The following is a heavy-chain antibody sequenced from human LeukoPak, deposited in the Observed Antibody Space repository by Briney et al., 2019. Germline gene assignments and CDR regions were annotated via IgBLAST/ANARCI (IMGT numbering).Heavy chain of an antibody. D-gene: IGHD3-16*02. CDR2: ISWNSGSI. J-gene: IGHJ6*02. V-gene: IGHV3-9*01. CDR1: GFTFSSSW. CDR3: AKGMGKLSLHYYYYGMDV. Sequence: SLRLSCAASGFTFSSSWMHWVRQAPGKGLEWVSGISWNSGSIGYADSVKGRFTISRDNAKNSLYLQMNTLRAEDTALYYCAKGMGKLSLHYYYYGMDVWGQGTTVTVSS.